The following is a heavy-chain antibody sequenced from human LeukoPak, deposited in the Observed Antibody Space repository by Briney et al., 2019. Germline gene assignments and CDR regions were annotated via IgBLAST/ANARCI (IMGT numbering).Heavy chain of an antibody. J-gene: IGHJ4*02. D-gene: IGHD2-2*02. CDR2: ISYDGSNK. Sequence: PGGSLRLSCAASGFTFSSYAMHWVRQAPGKGLEWVAVISYDGSNKYYADSVKGRFTISRDNSKNTLYLQMNSLRAEDTAVYYCARYPHTLSLDYWGQGTLVTVSS. CDR1: GFTFSSYA. CDR3: ARYPHTLSLDY. V-gene: IGHV3-30*04.